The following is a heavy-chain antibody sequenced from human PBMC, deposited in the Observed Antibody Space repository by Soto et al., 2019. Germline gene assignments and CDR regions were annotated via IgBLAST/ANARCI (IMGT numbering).Heavy chain of an antibody. CDR2: ISSNGGST. CDR3: ARESDCSGGSCIGVVYYYYYMDV. D-gene: IGHD2-15*01. V-gene: IGHV3-64*01. J-gene: IGHJ6*03. Sequence: GGSLRLSCAASGFTFSSYAMHWVRQAPGKGLEYVSAISSNGGSTYYANSVKGRFTISRDNSKNTLYLQMGSLRAEDMAVYYCARESDCSGGSCIGVVYYYYYMDVWGKGTTVTVSS. CDR1: GFTFSSYA.